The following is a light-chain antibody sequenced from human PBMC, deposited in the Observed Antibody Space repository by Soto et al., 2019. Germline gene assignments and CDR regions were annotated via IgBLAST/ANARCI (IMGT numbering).Light chain of an antibody. V-gene: IGKV3-11*01. J-gene: IGKJ5*01. CDR1: QSVSIY. Sequence: EIVLRQSPATLSLSPGERATLSCRASQSVSIYLAWYQQKSGQAPRLLIYDTSIRASGIPARFSGSGSGTDFTLTISSLDPEDFAVYYCQQRSNRPLTFGQGTRLEIK. CDR2: DTS. CDR3: QQRSNRPLT.